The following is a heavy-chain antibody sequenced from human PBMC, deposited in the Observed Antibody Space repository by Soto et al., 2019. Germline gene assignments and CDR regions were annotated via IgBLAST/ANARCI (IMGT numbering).Heavy chain of an antibody. CDR2: IIPVFGTA. D-gene: IGHD2-15*01. CDR1: GGPFSSYA. Sequence: QEQLVQSGAEVKKPGSSVKVSCKDSGGPFSSYAISWVRQAPGQGLEWMGGIIPVFGTAYYAQKFQGRVTVTADESTNTAYMELSSLRSEDTAMYYCARGGSPYVWFNEFWGQGSLVTVSS. J-gene: IGHJ4*02. CDR3: ARGGSPYVWFNEF. V-gene: IGHV1-69*01.